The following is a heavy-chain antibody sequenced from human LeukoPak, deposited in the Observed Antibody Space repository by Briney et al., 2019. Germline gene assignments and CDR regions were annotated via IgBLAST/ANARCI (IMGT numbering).Heavy chain of an antibody. J-gene: IGHJ4*02. V-gene: IGHV4-39*01. CDR1: GGSISSSSYY. CDR2: IYYSGST. D-gene: IGHD3-22*01. CDR3: ARSASYYDSSGYCFDY. Sequence: SETLSLTCTVSGGSISSSSYYWGWIRQPPGKGLEWIGSIYYSGSTYYNPSLKSRVTISVDTSKNQFSLKLSSVTAADTAVYYCARSASYYDSSGYCFDYWGQGTLVTVSS.